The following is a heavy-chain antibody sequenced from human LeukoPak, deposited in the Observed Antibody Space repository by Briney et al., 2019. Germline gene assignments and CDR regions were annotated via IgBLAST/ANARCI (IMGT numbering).Heavy chain of an antibody. V-gene: IGHV4-4*09. CDR3: ARLVVGATGRLSPYYLDY. Sequence: KPSETLSLTCTVSGGSISSYYWSWIRQPPGKGLEWIGYIYTSGSTNYNPSLKSRVTISVDTSKNQFSLKLSSVTAADTAVYYCARLVVGATGRLSPYYLDYWGQEPWSPSPQ. J-gene: IGHJ4*01. CDR2: IYTSGST. D-gene: IGHD1-26*01. CDR1: GGSISSYY.